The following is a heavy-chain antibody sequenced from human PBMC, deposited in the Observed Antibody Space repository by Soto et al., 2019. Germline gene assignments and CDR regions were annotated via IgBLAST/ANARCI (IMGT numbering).Heavy chain of an antibody. V-gene: IGHV3-11*06. CDR2: SSSSGGYT. Sequence: QVQLVESGGGLVEPGGSLRLSCAASGFSVGDNYMTWIRQAPGKGLEWLSYSSSSGGYTNYADSVKGRFTISRDNAKTSLSLQMESLRAEDTAVYFCARSSGRRHVFTFDYGLDVWGQGTRVTVSS. D-gene: IGHD3-16*01. CDR1: GFSVGDNY. CDR3: ARSSGRRHVFTFDYGLDV. J-gene: IGHJ6*02.